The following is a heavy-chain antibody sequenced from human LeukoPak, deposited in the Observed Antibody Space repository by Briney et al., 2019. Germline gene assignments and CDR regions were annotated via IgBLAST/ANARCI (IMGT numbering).Heavy chain of an antibody. CDR3: AKVHSSGWYGSWFDP. D-gene: IGHD6-19*01. J-gene: IGHJ5*02. CDR1: GFTFSSYG. V-gene: IGHV3-30*18. CDR2: ISYDGSNK. Sequence: GGSLRFSCAASGFTFSSYGMHWVRQAPGKGLEWVAVISYDGSNKYYADSVKGRFTISRDNSKNTLYLQMNSLRAEDTAVYYCAKVHSSGWYGSWFDPWGQGTLVTVSS.